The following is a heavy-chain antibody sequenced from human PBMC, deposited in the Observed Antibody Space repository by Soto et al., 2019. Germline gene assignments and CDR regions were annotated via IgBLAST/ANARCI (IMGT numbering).Heavy chain of an antibody. Sequence: PGGSLRLSCAASGFTFSSYGMHWVRQAPGKGLEWVAVIWYDGSNKYYADSVKGRFTISRDNSKNTLYLQMNSLRAEDTAVYYCARDRRWIQLWSTGRPDYYYGMDVWGQGTTVTVSS. V-gene: IGHV3-33*08. J-gene: IGHJ6*02. CDR2: IWYDGSNK. CDR3: ARDRRWIQLWSTGRPDYYYGMDV. CDR1: GFTFSSYG. D-gene: IGHD5-18*01.